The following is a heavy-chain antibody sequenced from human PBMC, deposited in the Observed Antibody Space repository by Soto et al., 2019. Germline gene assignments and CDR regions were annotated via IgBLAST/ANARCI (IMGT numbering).Heavy chain of an antibody. D-gene: IGHD2-8*02. CDR2: FRFSGTT. Sequence: QLQLQESGLGLVKPSETLSLTCTVSGGSIGSSDFDWGWIRQPPGKGLEWIGTFRFSGTTYYNPSLTSRFTISVDTSKNQYSMKMNSVTAADTAMYFCARHFPVESGARTMGGFDLWGQGAMVTVSS. V-gene: IGHV4-39*01. CDR1: GGSIGSSDFD. J-gene: IGHJ3*01. CDR3: ARHFPVESGARTMGGFDL.